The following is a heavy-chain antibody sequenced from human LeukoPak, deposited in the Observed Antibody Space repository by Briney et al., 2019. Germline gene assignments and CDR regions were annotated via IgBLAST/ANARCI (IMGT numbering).Heavy chain of an antibody. CDR1: GFTFSSYG. J-gene: IGHJ4*02. Sequence: GGSLRLSCAASGFTFSSYGMHWVRQAPGKGLEWVAFIRYDGRIKYYADSVKGRFSISRDNSKNTLYLQMNSLRAEDTAVYYCAKDSLSYSSGWYNLGYFDYWGQGTLVTVSS. D-gene: IGHD6-19*01. CDR2: IRYDGRIK. CDR3: AKDSLSYSSGWYNLGYFDY. V-gene: IGHV3-30*02.